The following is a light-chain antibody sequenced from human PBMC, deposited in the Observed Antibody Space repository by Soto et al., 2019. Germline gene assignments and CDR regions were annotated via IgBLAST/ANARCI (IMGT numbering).Light chain of an antibody. V-gene: IGLV2-8*01. Sequence: QSALTQPPSASGSPGQSVTISCTGTSSDVGGYNYVSWFQQHPGKAPKLMIYEVSKRPPGVPDRFSGSKSANTASLSVSGLQAEDESDYYCSSYAGSNNFVVFGGGTKLTGL. CDR1: SSDVGGYNY. CDR2: EVS. CDR3: SSYAGSNNFVV. J-gene: IGLJ2*01.